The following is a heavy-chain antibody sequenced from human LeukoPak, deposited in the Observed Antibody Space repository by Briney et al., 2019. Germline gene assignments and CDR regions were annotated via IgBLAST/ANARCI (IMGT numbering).Heavy chain of an antibody. CDR3: AKGHGDWAGNYFDY. V-gene: IGHV3-23*01. D-gene: IGHD4-17*01. Sequence: GGSLRLSCAASGFTCSIYGMNWVRQAPGKGLERVSAIIGSGANTHYADSVKGRFTISRDNSENTLYLQINGLRAEDTAIYYCAKGHGDWAGNYFDYWGQGTLVSVSS. J-gene: IGHJ4*02. CDR2: IIGSGANT. CDR1: GFTCSIYG.